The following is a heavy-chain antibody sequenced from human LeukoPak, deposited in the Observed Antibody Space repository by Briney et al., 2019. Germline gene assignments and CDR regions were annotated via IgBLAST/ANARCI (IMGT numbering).Heavy chain of an antibody. CDR3: ARDSFRGSYSDY. CDR1: EFTFTSYE. J-gene: IGHJ4*02. V-gene: IGHV3-48*03. CDR2: ISSNGSTI. Sequence: GGSLRLSCAASEFTFTSYEMNWVRQAPGKGLEWVSYISSNGSTIYYADSVKGRFTISRDNAKNSLYLQMNSLRAGDTAVYYCARDSFRGSYSDYWGQGTLVTVSS. D-gene: IGHD1-26*01.